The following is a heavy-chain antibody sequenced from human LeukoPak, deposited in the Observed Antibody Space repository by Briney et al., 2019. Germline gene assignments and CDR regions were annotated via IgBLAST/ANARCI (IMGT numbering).Heavy chain of an antibody. CDR1: GGSFSGYY. D-gene: IGHD2-2*01. J-gene: IGHJ4*02. Sequence: SETLSLTCAVYGGSFSGYYWSWIRQPPGKGLEWIGEINHSGSTNYNPSLKSRVTISVDTSKNQFSLKLSSVTAADTAVYYCARAQHCSSTSCYPPQYYFDYWGQGTLVIVSS. V-gene: IGHV4-34*01. CDR3: ARAQHCSSTSCYPPQYYFDY. CDR2: INHSGST.